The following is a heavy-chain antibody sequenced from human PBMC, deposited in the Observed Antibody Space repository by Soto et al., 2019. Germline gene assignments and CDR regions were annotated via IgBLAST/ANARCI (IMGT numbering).Heavy chain of an antibody. CDR2: IIPIFGTA. D-gene: IGHD2-21*02. V-gene: IGHV1-69*13. CDR3: ARATGTVTANWFDP. Sequence: ASVKVSCKASGGTFSSYAISWVRQAPGQGLEWMGGIIPIFGTANYAQKFQGRVTITADESTSTTYMELSSLRSEDTAVYYCARATGTVTANWFDPWGQGTLVTVSS. CDR1: GGTFSSYA. J-gene: IGHJ5*02.